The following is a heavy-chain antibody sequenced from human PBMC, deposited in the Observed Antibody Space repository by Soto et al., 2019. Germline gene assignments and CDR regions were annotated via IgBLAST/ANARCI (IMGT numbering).Heavy chain of an antibody. V-gene: IGHV3-30-3*01. CDR2: ISYDGSNK. Sequence: GGSLRLSCAASGFTFSSYAMHWVRQAPGKGLERVAVISYDGSNKYYADSVKGRFTISKDNSKNTLYLQMNSLRAEDTAVYYCARDLPPGDYVYYYYGMDVWGQGTTVTVSS. CDR1: GFTFSSYA. CDR3: ARDLPPGDYVYYYYGMDV. J-gene: IGHJ6*02. D-gene: IGHD4-17*01.